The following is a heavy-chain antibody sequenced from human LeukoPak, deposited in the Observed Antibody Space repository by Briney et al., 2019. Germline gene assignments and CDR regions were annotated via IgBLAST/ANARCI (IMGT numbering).Heavy chain of an antibody. CDR3: ARKNYYDSSGYYYRRGSFDY. D-gene: IGHD3-22*01. J-gene: IGHJ4*02. V-gene: IGHV4-34*01. CDR2: INHSGST. CDR1: GGSFSGYY. Sequence: SETLSLTCAVSGGSFSGYYWSWIRQPPGKGLEWIGEINHSGSTNYNPSLKSRVTISVDTSKNQFSLKLSSVTAADTAVYYCARKNYYDSSGYYYRRGSFDYWGQGTLVTVSS.